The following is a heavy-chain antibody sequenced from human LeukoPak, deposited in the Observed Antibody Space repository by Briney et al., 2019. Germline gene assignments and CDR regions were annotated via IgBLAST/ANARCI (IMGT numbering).Heavy chain of an antibody. J-gene: IGHJ4*02. CDR1: GGSISSYY. CDR2: IYYSGST. Sequence: SETLSLTCTVSGGSISSYYWSWIRQPPGKGLEWIGSIYYSGSTYYNPSLKSRVTISVDTSKNQFSLKLSSVTAADTAVYYCARSDRITMIVVVISDFDYWGQGTLVTVSS. CDR3: ARSDRITMIVVVISDFDY. V-gene: IGHV4-39*01. D-gene: IGHD3-22*01.